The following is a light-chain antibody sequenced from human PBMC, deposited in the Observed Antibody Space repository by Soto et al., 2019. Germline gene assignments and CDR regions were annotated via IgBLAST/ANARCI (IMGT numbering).Light chain of an antibody. CDR2: EVS. J-gene: IGLJ2*01. CDR3: SSYAGSNNLV. V-gene: IGLV2-8*01. Sequence: QCALTQPPSASGSPGQSVTISCTGTNSDVGGYNYVSWYQQHPGKAPKLMIYEVSKRPSGVPDRFSGSKSGNTASLTVSGLQAEDEADYYCSSYAGSNNLVFGGGTKVTVL. CDR1: NSDVGGYNY.